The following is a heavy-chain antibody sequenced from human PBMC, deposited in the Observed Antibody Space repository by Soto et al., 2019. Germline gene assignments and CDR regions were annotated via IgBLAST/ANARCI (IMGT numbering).Heavy chain of an antibody. D-gene: IGHD3-16*02. V-gene: IGHV4-59*01. CDR1: GGSISSYY. CDR3: ARSAGELSFDY. J-gene: IGHJ4*02. CDR2: IYYSGST. Sequence: PSETLSLTCTVPGGSISSYYWSWIRQPPGKGLEWIGYIYYSGSTNYNPSLKSRVTISVDTSKNQFSLKLSSVTAADTAVYYCARSAGELSFDYWGQGTLVTVSS.